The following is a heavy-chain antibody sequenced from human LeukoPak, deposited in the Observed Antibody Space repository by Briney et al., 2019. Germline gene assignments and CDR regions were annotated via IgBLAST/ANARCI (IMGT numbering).Heavy chain of an antibody. Sequence: SETLSLTCTVSGGSISSGSYYWSWIRQPAGKGLEWIGRIYSSGSTNYNPSLKSRVTISLDTSKNQFSLKLSSVTAADTAVYYCATVRIAAADYYFDYWGQGTLVTVSS. CDR1: GGSISSGSYY. CDR2: IYSSGST. D-gene: IGHD6-13*01. V-gene: IGHV4-61*02. J-gene: IGHJ4*02. CDR3: ATVRIAAADYYFDY.